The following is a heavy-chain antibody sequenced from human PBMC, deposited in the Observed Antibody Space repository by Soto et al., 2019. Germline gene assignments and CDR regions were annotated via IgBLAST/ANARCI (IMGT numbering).Heavy chain of an antibody. J-gene: IGHJ4*02. CDR2: ISGSGGST. Sequence: GGSLRLSCAASGFTFSSYAMSWVRQAPGKGLEWVSAISGSGGSTYYADSVKGRFTISRDNSKNTLYLQMNSMKAEDTAVYYCAKNGRRLHLGELAFNDYWGQGTLVTVSS. CDR3: AKNGRRLHLGELAFNDY. CDR1: GFTFSSYA. D-gene: IGHD3-16*01. V-gene: IGHV3-23*01.